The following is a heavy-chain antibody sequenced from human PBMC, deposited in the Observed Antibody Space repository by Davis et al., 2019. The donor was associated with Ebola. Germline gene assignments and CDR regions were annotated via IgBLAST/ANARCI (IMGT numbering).Heavy chain of an antibody. D-gene: IGHD1-26*01. CDR2: IRSKSDGGTT. J-gene: IGHJ4*02. CDR3: TTDPTYGWELLFDY. Sequence: GESLKISCAASGFTFGYAWMNWVRQAPGKGLEWVGRIRSKSDGGTTDYAAPVKGRFTISRDDSKSTLFLQMNSLKSEDTAVYYCTTDPTYGWELLFDYWGQGILVTVSS. V-gene: IGHV3-15*07. CDR1: GFTFGYAW.